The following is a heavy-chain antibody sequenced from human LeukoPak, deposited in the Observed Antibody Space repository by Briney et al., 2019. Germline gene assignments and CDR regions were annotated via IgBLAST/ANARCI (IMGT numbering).Heavy chain of an antibody. Sequence: GGSLRLSCAVSGFTFSIYAMNWVRQAPGKALEWVSALSGSGDSTYYADSVKGRFTISRDNSRNTLYLQMNTLRAADTAIYYCAKDQEGFPRTIDYWGQGTLVTVSS. J-gene: IGHJ4*02. V-gene: IGHV3-23*01. CDR3: AKDQEGFPRTIDY. CDR2: LSGSGDST. CDR1: GFTFSIYA.